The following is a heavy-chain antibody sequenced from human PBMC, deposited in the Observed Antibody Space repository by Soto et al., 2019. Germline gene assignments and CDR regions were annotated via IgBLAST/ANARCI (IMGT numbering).Heavy chain of an antibody. CDR3: ARDYCSGGSCYFGQFDY. CDR2: INPSGGST. J-gene: IGHJ4*02. Sequence: QVQLVQSGAEVKKPGASVKVSCKASGYTFTSYYMHWVRQAPGQGLEWMGIINPSGGSTSYAQKFQGRVTMTRDTSTSTVYMELSSLRFEDTAVYYCARDYCSGGSCYFGQFDYWGQGTLVTVSS. CDR1: GYTFTSYY. V-gene: IGHV1-46*01. D-gene: IGHD2-15*01.